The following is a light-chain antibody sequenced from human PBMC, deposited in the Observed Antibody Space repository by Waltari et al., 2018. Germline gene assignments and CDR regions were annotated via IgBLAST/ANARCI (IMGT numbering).Light chain of an antibody. CDR1: HPGDNY. J-gene: IGLJ2*01. CDR3: QAWDSNTFVV. Sequence: SSALTQPPSVSVSPGQTATITCSGDHPGDNYASWYLQKAGQSPVLVIYQDKKRPSGIPERFAGSNSGNIATLTISGTQAVDEADYYCQAWDSNTFVVFGGGTRLTVL. CDR2: QDK. V-gene: IGLV3-1*01.